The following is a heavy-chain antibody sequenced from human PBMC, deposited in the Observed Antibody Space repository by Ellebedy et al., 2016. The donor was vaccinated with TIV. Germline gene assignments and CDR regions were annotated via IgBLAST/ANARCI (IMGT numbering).Heavy chain of an antibody. V-gene: IGHV1-69*04. CDR2: IIPILGIA. Sequence: ASVKVSCKASGGTFSSYAISWVRQAPGQGLEWMGRIIPILGIANYAQKFQGRVTITADKSTSTAYMELRSLRSDDTAVYYCARDRETAMVEGPDYWGQGTLVTVSS. D-gene: IGHD5-18*01. CDR1: GGTFSSYA. J-gene: IGHJ4*02. CDR3: ARDRETAMVEGPDY.